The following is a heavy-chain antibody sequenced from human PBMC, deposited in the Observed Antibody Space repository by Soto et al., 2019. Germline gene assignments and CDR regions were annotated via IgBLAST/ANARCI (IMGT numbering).Heavy chain of an antibody. V-gene: IGHV4-4*02. D-gene: IGHD5-12*01. J-gene: IGHJ4*02. CDR2: IFHTGRT. CDR3: ATNPTIGFSGYGVDH. Sequence: QVQLQQSGPGLVEPSGTLSLTCGVSGGSISSNNWWNWVRQPPGKGLEWIGEIFHTGRTNYNPSLRSRVTILLDESKNQFSLRLSSVTAADTDTYYCATNPTIGFSGYGVDHWGQGALVTVSS. CDR1: GGSISSNNW.